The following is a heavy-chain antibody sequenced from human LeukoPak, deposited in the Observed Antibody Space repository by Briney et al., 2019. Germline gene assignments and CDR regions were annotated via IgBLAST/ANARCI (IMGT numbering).Heavy chain of an antibody. V-gene: IGHV6-1*01. Sequence: SQTLSLTCAISGDSVSSNNAAWNCIPQSPSRGLVWLGRTYYRSTWYNKYAMYVKNRITVHPDTTKNQFSLQLNSVPPEGTAVYYCARDAGIGLDTLDIWGQGTMVTVST. CDR1: GDSVSSNNAA. D-gene: IGHD2-15*01. J-gene: IGHJ3*02. CDR3: ARDAGIGLDTLDI. CDR2: TYYRSTWYN.